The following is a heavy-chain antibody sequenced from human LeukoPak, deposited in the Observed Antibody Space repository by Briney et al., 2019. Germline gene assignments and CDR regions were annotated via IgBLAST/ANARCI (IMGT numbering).Heavy chain of an antibody. V-gene: IGHV3-30*03. CDR3: ASYDILTGYHSPLDY. Sequence: GGSLRPSCAASGFTFSSYGMHWVRQAPGKGLEWVAVISYDGKNMYYADSVKGRFTISRDNSQNTLYLQMNSLRVEDTGVYYCASYDILTGYHSPLDYWGQGSLVTVSS. CDR1: GFTFSSYG. J-gene: IGHJ4*02. D-gene: IGHD3-9*01. CDR2: ISYDGKNM.